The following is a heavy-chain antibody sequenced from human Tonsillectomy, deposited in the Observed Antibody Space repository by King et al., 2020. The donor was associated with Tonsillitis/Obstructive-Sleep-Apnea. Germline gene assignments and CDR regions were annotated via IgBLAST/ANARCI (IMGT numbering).Heavy chain of an antibody. CDR3: ARRLPNLGRLRGYFDI. CDR1: GGSISSSSYY. CDR2: IYYSGST. Sequence: QLQESGPGLVKPSETLSLTCTVSGGSISSSSYYWGWIRQPPGKGLEWIGSIYYSGSTYYNPSLKSRVTISVDTSKNQFSLKLSSVTAADTAVYYCARRLPNLGRLRGYFDIWGQGTMVTVSS. V-gene: IGHV4-39*01. D-gene: IGHD6-25*01. J-gene: IGHJ3*02.